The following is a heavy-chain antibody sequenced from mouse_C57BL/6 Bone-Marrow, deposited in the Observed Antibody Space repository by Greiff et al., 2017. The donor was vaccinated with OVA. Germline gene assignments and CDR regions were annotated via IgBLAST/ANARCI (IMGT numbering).Heavy chain of an antibody. V-gene: IGHV8-8*01. D-gene: IGHD1-1*01. CDR2: IWWDDDK. Sequence: QVTLKESGPGILQPSQTLSLTCSFSGFSLSTFGMGVGWIRQPSGKGLEWLAHIWWDDDKYYNPALKSRLSISKDTSKNQVFRKIANVDTADTATYYCARIDHYYGSSPHDYWGQGTTLTVSS. CDR3: ARIDHYYGSSPHDY. CDR1: GFSLSTFGMG. J-gene: IGHJ2*01.